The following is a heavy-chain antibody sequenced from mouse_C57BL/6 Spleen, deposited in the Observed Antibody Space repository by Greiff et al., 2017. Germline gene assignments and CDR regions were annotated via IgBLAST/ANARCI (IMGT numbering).Heavy chain of an antibody. CDR1: GFTFSSYT. CDR2: LSGGGGNT. D-gene: IGHD2-3*01. Sequence: EVKVVESGGGLVKPGGSLKLSCAASGFTFSSYTMSWVRQTPEKRLEWVATLSGGGGNTYYPDSVKGRFTISRDNAKNTLYLQMSSLRSEDTALYYCARGNDGGAMAYWGQGTSVTVSS. CDR3: ARGNDGGAMAY. J-gene: IGHJ4*01. V-gene: IGHV5-9*01.